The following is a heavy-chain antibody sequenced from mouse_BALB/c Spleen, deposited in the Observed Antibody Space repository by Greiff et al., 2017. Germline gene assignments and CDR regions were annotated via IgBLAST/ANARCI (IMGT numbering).Heavy chain of an antibody. J-gene: IGHJ4*01. D-gene: IGHD1-1*02. CDR1: GFPFSTAW. Sequence: EVMLMESGGGLVQPGGSLKLSWTASGFPFSTAWMAWFRRSLQRGLAWFAEIRSKANNNATYYAEPVKGSFTISRDDSKSSVYLKMNSLRAEDTGIYYCTRYGYYAMDYWGQGTSVTVSS. CDR3: TRYGYYAMDY. CDR2: IRSKANNNAT. V-gene: IGHV6-6*01.